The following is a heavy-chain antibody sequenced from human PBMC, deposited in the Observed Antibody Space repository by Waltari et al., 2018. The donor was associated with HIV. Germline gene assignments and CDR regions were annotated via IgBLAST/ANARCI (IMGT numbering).Heavy chain of an antibody. CDR1: GGSMSNYY. CDR3: ARLSPVGGSQRYYCDY. J-gene: IGHJ4*02. D-gene: IGHD1-26*01. V-gene: IGHV4-59*12. Sequence: QVQLQESGPRLVKPSETLSLTCTVSGGSMSNYYWSWIRQAPGKGLEWIGYIYYSGGTNYSPSLKSRGTISVDTSKNQFSLKLRSVTAADTAVYYCARLSPVGGSQRYYCDYWGQGTLVSVSS. CDR2: IYYSGGT.